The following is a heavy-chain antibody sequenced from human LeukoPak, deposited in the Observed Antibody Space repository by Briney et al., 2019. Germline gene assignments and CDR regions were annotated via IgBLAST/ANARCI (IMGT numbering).Heavy chain of an antibody. V-gene: IGHV4-39*07. CDR2: IYYTGSS. Sequence: SETLSLTCSVSGGSITGSGYYWVWIRQPPGKGLEWIATIYYTGSSYYNPSLKSRVTISVDKSKNQFSLKLSSVTAADTAVYYCARDLYSSRTNDAFVIWGRGTMVTVSS. CDR1: GGSITGSGYY. J-gene: IGHJ3*02. D-gene: IGHD6-13*01. CDR3: ARDLYSSRTNDAFVI.